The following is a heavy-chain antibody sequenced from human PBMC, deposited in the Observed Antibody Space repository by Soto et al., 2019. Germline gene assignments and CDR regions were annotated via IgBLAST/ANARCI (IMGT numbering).Heavy chain of an antibody. CDR3: ARAQTIFGIITVFDY. D-gene: IGHD3-3*01. V-gene: IGHV4-31*03. CDR2: IYYSGST. J-gene: IGHJ4*02. Sequence: SETLSLTCTVSGGSINSGGYYWSWIRQHPGKGLEWIGYIYYSGSTYYNPSLKSRVTISIDTSKNQFSLKLSSVTAADTAVYYCARAQTIFGIITVFDYWGQGTPVTVSS. CDR1: GGSINSGGYY.